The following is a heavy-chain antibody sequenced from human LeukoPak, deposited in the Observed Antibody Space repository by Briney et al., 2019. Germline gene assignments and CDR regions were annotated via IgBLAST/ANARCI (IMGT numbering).Heavy chain of an antibody. D-gene: IGHD3-16*01. CDR3: VRGGGYYFDY. CDR1: GFTFSRYW. V-gene: IGHV3-74*01. J-gene: IGHJ4*02. Sequence: PGGSLRLSCAASGFTFSRYWMHWVRQAPGKGLVWVSRLNSDGSGTTYADSVKGRFTISRDNAKNTQYLQMNSLRAEDTAVYYCVRGGGYYFDYWGQGTLVTVSS. CDR2: LNSDGSGT.